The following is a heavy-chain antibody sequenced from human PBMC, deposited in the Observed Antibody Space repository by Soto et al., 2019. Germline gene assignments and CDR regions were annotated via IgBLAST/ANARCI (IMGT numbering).Heavy chain of an antibody. V-gene: IGHV4-61*01. CDR1: GGSVSSGSYY. CDR3: ARQVGVPPYNWFDP. Sequence: QVQLQESGPGLVKPSETLSLTCTVSGGSVSSGSYYWSWIRQPPGKGLEWIGYIYYSGSTNYNPSLKSRVTISVDTSKHQFSLKLSSVTAADTAVYYCARQVGVPPYNWFDPWGQGTLVTVSS. CDR2: IYYSGST. D-gene: IGHD2-15*01. J-gene: IGHJ5*02.